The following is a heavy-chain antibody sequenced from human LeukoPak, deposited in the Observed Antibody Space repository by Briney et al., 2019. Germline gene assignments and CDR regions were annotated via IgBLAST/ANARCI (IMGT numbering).Heavy chain of an antibody. Sequence: PSQTLSLTCTVSGGSISSGGYYWSWLRQHPGKGLEWIGYIYYSGSTYYNPSLKSRVTISVDTSKNQFSLKLSSVTAADTAVYYCASLTDIVVVPAAKGAFDIWGQGTMVTVSS. CDR1: GGSISSGGYY. CDR2: IYYSGST. CDR3: ASLTDIVVVPAAKGAFDI. D-gene: IGHD2-2*01. J-gene: IGHJ3*02. V-gene: IGHV4-31*03.